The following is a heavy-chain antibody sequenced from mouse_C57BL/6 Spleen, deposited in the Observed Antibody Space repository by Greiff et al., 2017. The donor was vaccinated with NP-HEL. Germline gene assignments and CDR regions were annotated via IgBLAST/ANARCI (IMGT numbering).Heavy chain of an antibody. V-gene: IGHV2-4*01. D-gene: IGHD2-5*01. CDR3: AKMDYSNYVDAMDY. CDR2: IWSGGST. J-gene: IGHJ4*01. CDR1: GFSLTSYG. Sequence: VQLQESGPGLVQPSQSLSITCTVSGFSLTSYGVHWVRQPPGKGLEWLGVIWSGGSTDDNAAFISRLSISKDNSKSQVFFKMNSLQADDTAIYYCAKMDYSNYVDAMDYWGQGTSVTVSS.